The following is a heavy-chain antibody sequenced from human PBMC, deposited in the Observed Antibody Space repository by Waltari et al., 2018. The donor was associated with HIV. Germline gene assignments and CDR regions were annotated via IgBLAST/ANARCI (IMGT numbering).Heavy chain of an antibody. V-gene: IGHV4-34*01. CDR2: INHSGST. Sequence: QVQLQQWGAGLLKPSETLSLTCAVYGGSFSGYYWSWIRQPPGKGLEWIGEINHSGSTNYNPSLKSRVTISVDTSKNQFSLKLSSVTAADTAVYYCARGGGYGDQKYFQHWGQGTLVTVSS. CDR1: GGSFSGYY. J-gene: IGHJ1*01. CDR3: ARGGGYGDQKYFQH. D-gene: IGHD4-17*01.